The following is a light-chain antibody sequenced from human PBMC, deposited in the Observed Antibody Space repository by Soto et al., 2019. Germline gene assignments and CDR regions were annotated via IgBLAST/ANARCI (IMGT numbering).Light chain of an antibody. CDR1: SSDVGGYNY. Sequence: QSALTQPPSASGSPGQSVTISCTGTSSDVGGYNYVSWYQQHPGKAPKLMIYDVSERPSGVPDRFSGSKSGDTASLTVSGLQAEDEADYYCSSYAGSNWVFGGGTKHRP. V-gene: IGLV2-8*01. CDR3: SSYAGSNWV. J-gene: IGLJ3*02. CDR2: DVS.